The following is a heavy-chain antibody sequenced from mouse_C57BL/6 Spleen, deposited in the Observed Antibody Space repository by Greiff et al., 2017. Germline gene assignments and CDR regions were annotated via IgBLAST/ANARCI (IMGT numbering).Heavy chain of an antibody. J-gene: IGHJ1*03. Sequence: VQLVESGPGLVKPSQSLFLTCSITGFPITSGYYWIWIRQSPGKPLEWMGYITHSGETFYNPSLQSPISITRETSKNQFFLQLNSVTTEDTAMYYCAGDSSGYGYFDVWGTGTTVTVSS. CDR1: GFPITSGYY. V-gene: IGHV12-3*01. CDR3: AGDSSGYGYFDV. CDR2: ITHSGET. D-gene: IGHD3-2*02.